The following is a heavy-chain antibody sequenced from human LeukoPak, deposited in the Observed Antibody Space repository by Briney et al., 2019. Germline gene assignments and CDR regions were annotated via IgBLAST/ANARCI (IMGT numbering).Heavy chain of an antibody. CDR3: ARGRKGWQWLVRRPHDAFDI. CDR2: IWYDGSNK. V-gene: IGHV3-33*01. J-gene: IGHJ3*02. Sequence: PGGSLRLSCAASGFTFSSYGMHWVRQAPGKGLEWVAVIWYDGSNKYYADSVKGRFTISRDNSKNTLYLQMNSLRAEDTAVYYCARGRKGWQWLVRRPHDAFDIWGQGTMVTASS. D-gene: IGHD6-19*01. CDR1: GFTFSSYG.